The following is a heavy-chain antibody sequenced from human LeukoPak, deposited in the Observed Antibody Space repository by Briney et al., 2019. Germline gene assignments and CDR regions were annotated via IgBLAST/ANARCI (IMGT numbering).Heavy chain of an antibody. D-gene: IGHD2-21*02. Sequence: GGSLRLSRASSLFPVNKYEIHWVRQAPGRGGEWISYVDAGATSTNYADSVWGRFTLSRDNAQNSVHLQMNNLRDEDTAVYYCVRSRLLRSTKYFDSWGQGALVTVSS. V-gene: IGHV3-48*03. CDR1: LFPVNKYE. CDR2: VDAGATST. J-gene: IGHJ4*02. CDR3: VRSRLLRSTKYFDS.